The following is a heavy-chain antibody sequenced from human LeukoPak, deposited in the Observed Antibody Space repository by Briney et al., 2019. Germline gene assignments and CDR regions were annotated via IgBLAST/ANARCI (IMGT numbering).Heavy chain of an antibody. CDR3: ARDGGGGLDY. CDR1: GFTFSSYA. CDR2: ISISSNYI. Sequence: GGSLRLSCAASGFTFSSYAMNWVRQAPGKGLEWVSCISISSNYIYYPDSVKGRFTISRDNAKNSLYLQMNSLRAEDTAVYYCARDGGGGLDYWGQGTLVTVSS. D-gene: IGHD2-15*01. J-gene: IGHJ4*02. V-gene: IGHV3-21*01.